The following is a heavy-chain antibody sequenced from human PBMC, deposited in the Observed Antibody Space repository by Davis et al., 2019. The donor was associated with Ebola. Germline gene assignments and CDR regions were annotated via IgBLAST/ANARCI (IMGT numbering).Heavy chain of an antibody. Sequence: GESLKISCAASGFTFSSYAMHWVRQAPGKGLEYVSAISSNGGSTYYANSVKGRLTISRDNSKNTLYLQMGSLRAEDMAVYYCARGASSYYDFWSGYYRNAFDIWGQGTMVTVSS. D-gene: IGHD3-3*01. CDR3: ARGASSYYDFWSGYYRNAFDI. CDR1: GFTFSSYA. J-gene: IGHJ3*02. V-gene: IGHV3-64*01. CDR2: ISSNGGST.